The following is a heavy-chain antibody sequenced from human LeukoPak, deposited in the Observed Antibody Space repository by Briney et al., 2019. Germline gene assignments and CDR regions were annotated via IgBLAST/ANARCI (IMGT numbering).Heavy chain of an antibody. CDR2: IRSKANSYAT. J-gene: IGHJ4*02. CDR1: GFTFSGSA. CDR3: ARESYGDQYYFDY. Sequence: GGSLRLSCAASGFTFSGSAMHWVRQASGKGLEWVGRIRSKANSYATAYAASVKGRFTISRDDSKNTAYLQMNSLKTEDTAVYYCARESYGDQYYFDYWGQGTLVTVSS. D-gene: IGHD4-17*01. V-gene: IGHV3-73*01.